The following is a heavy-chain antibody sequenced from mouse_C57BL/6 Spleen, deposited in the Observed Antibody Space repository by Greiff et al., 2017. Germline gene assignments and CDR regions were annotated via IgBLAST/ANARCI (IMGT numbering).Heavy chain of an antibody. J-gene: IGHJ3*01. CDR1: GYAFSSSW. Sequence: QVQLQQSGPELVKPGASVKISCKASGYAFSSSWMNWVKQRPGKGLEWIGRIYPGDGDTNYNGKFKGKATLTADKSSSTAYSQLSNLTSEDSAVDFCARESTMITTPFAYWGQGTLVTVSA. D-gene: IGHD2-4*01. V-gene: IGHV1-82*01. CDR2: IYPGDGDT. CDR3: ARESTMITTPFAY.